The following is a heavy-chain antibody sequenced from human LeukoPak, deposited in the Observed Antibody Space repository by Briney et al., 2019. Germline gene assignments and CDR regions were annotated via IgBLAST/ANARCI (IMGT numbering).Heavy chain of an antibody. Sequence: PSETLSLTCTVSGGSVSSGSYYWSWIRQPPGKGLEWIGYIYYSGSTNYNPSLKSRVTISVDTSKNQFSLKLSSVTAADTAVYYCARGRGAITMVRGVSVWFDPWGQGTLVTVSS. V-gene: IGHV4-61*01. CDR3: ARGRGAITMVRGVSVWFDP. CDR2: IYYSGST. J-gene: IGHJ5*02. D-gene: IGHD3-10*01. CDR1: GGSVSSGSYY.